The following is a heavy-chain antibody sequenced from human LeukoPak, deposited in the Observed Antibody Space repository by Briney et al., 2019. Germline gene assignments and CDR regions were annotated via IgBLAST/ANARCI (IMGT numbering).Heavy chain of an antibody. J-gene: IGHJ5*02. CDR3: ARVLTDFWSGYYNWFDP. Sequence: SQTLSLTCTVSGGSISSGGYYWSWIRQHPGKGLEGSGYSYYSGGTYYNSSLKSRVTISVDTSKNQFSLKLSSVTAADTAVYYCARVLTDFWSGYYNWFDPWGQGTLVTVSS. D-gene: IGHD3-3*01. V-gene: IGHV4-31*03. CDR2: SYYSGGT. CDR1: GGSISSGGYY.